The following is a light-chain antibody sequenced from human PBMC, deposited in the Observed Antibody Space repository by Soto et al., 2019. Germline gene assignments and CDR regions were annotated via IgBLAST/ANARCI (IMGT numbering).Light chain of an antibody. CDR3: QQYDSTPGFT. J-gene: IGKJ4*01. CDR1: QSFRNNY. Sequence: EVGLTQSPGTLSLSPGERATLYCRASQSFRNNYLAWYQQRPGQAPRLLIYGVSRRASGIPDRFSGSGSEADFTLTISRLEPEDSGVYYCQQYDSTPGFTFGGGTKVDIK. CDR2: GVS. V-gene: IGKV3-20*01.